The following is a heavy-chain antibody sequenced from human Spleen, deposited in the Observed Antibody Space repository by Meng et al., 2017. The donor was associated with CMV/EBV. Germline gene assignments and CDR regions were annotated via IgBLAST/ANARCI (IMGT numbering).Heavy chain of an antibody. CDR3: ARRWLAYDIHNS. CDR2: ISTYNGNT. J-gene: IGHJ4*02. CDR1: GYTFINYA. V-gene: IGHV1-18*01. Sequence: CNASGYTFINYALGCVRQAPGQGLEWMGWISTYNGNTNYAQRFQDRVTMTADTSTSTAYLELRSLRSDDTAIYYYARRWLAYDIHNSWGQGTLVTVSS. D-gene: IGHD3-9*01.